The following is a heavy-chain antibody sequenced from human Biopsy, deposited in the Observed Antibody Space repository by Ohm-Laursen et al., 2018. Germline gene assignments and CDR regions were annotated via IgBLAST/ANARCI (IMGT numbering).Heavy chain of an antibody. Sequence: PSQILSLTCTVSGGSMSGDYWSWIRQSPRKGLEWIGHISDRGTTNSNPSLRGRITISVDTSKNQFSLKLNSVSAADTALFFCARLYRLDDYWNDDPPDAFDVWGPGTMVTVSS. V-gene: IGHV4-59*01. D-gene: IGHD3-3*01. CDR3: ARLYRLDDYWNDDPPDAFDV. CDR1: GGSMSGDY. CDR2: ISDRGTT. J-gene: IGHJ3*01.